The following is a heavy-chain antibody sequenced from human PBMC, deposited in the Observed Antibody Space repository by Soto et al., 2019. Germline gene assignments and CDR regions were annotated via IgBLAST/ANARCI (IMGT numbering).Heavy chain of an antibody. CDR3: AREKTVGGIRLDN. J-gene: IGHJ4*02. V-gene: IGHV3-30-3*01. CDR1: GFTFTNYP. CDR2: VSHDGINT. Sequence: QVQLVESGGGVVQPGRSLRLACAASGFTFTNYPMHWVRQAPGKGLEWVAVVSHDGINTYYADSVKGRFTISRDNSKNTLYLQLNSLRTEDTAVFYCAREKTVGGIRLDNSGQGTLVTVSS. D-gene: IGHD1-26*01.